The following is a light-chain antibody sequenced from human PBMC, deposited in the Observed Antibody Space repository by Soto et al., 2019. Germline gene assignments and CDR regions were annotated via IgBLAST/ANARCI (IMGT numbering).Light chain of an antibody. V-gene: IGKV1-5*03. Sequence: DIQMTQSPSTLSASVGVRVTITCRASQSISSWLAWYQQKPGKAPKLLIYKASSLESGVPSRFSGSGSGTEFTLTISSLQPDDFATYYCQQYNSYSLTFGGGTQVEIK. CDR1: QSISSW. CDR3: QQYNSYSLT. J-gene: IGKJ4*01. CDR2: KAS.